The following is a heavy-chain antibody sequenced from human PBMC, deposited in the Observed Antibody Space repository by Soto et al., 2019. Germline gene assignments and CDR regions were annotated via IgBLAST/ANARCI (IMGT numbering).Heavy chain of an antibody. J-gene: IGHJ5*02. CDR2: IIPILGIA. Sequence: QVQLVQSGAEVKKPGSSVKVSCKASGGTFSSYTISWVRQAPGQGLEWMGRIIPILGIANYAQKFQGRVTITADTSTSTAYMELRSLRSEDTAGYYCATTLFEYSRSSGSSWFDPWGQGTLVTVSS. CDR1: GGTFSSYT. CDR3: ATTLFEYSRSSGSSWFDP. V-gene: IGHV1-69*02. D-gene: IGHD6-6*01.